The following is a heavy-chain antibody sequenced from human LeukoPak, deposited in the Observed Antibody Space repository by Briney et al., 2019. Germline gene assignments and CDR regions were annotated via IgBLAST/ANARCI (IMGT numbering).Heavy chain of an antibody. CDR3: AKDERNWNYNLASQTYD. Sequence: PGGSLRLSCAASGFTFSSYAMSWVRQAPGKGLEWVSTITGSGANTYYADSVKGRFTISRDNSKNTLYLQMSSLRAEDTAVYYCAKDERNWNYNLASQTYDWGQGTLVTVSS. V-gene: IGHV3-23*01. CDR1: GFTFSSYA. J-gene: IGHJ4*02. CDR2: ITGSGANT. D-gene: IGHD1-7*01.